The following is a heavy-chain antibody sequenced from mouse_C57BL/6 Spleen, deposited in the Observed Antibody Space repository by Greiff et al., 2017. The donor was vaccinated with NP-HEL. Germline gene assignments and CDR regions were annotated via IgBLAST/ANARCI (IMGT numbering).Heavy chain of an antibody. CDR3: ARPGTGYYYAMDY. CDR1: GFSLTSYG. D-gene: IGHD3-1*01. Sequence: QVQLQQSGPGLVQPSQSLSITCTVSGFSLTSYGVHWVRQSPGKGLEWLGVIWSGGSTDYNAAFISRLSISKDNSKSQVFFKMNSLQADDTAIYYCARPGTGYYYAMDYWGQGTSVTVSS. J-gene: IGHJ4*01. V-gene: IGHV2-2*01. CDR2: IWSGGST.